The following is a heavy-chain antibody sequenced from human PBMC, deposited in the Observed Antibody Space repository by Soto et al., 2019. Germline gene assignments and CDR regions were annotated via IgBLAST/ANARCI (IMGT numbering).Heavy chain of an antibody. J-gene: IGHJ6*02. CDR3: ARDGHGMDV. CDR2: IFFTGIT. Sequence: QVQLQESGPGLVRPSETLSLTCTVSGGSVTTCSYNWSWIRRPPGKGLEWIGNIFFTGITHYNPSLNNRVTMSVDTSNYQFSLTVTSVTAADTAVYYCARDGHGMDVWGQGTTVTVSS. V-gene: IGHV4-61*01. CDR1: GGSVTTCSYN.